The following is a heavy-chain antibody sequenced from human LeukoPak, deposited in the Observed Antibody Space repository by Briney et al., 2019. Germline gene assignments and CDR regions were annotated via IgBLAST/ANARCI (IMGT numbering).Heavy chain of an antibody. V-gene: IGHV3-7*01. D-gene: IGHD1-1*01. CDR1: GFTFSSYW. Sequence: GGSLRLSCAASGFTFSSYWMSWVRQAPGKGLEWVANIKQDGSEKYYVDSVKGRFTISRDNAKNSLYLQMNSLRAEDTAVYYCARDPNWNREKDMDAWGKGTTVTVSS. J-gene: IGHJ6*03. CDR2: IKQDGSEK. CDR3: ARDPNWNREKDMDA.